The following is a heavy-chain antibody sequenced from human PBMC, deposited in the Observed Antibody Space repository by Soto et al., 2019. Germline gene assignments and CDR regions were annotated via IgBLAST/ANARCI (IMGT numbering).Heavy chain of an antibody. CDR2: IKEDGTEK. CDR1: GFTFTTYW. J-gene: IGHJ4*02. V-gene: IGHV3-7*05. Sequence: EVQLVESGGGLVQPGGSLRLSCAVSGFTFTTYWMTWVRQAPGKGLEWVANIKEDGTEKNYLDSVGGRFSISRDNAKNSLYLPMNSLRAEDTAIYYCARAGAENEYWGQGTLVTVSS. CDR3: ARAGAENEY. D-gene: IGHD3-10*01.